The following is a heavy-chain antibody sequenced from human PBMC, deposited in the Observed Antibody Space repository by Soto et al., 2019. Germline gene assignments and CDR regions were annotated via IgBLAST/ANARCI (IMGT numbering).Heavy chain of an antibody. D-gene: IGHD4-17*01. J-gene: IGHJ6*02. Sequence: QVQLVQSGAEVKKPGSSVKVSCKASGGTFSSYTISWVRQAPGQGLEWMGRIIPILGIANYAQKFQGRVTITADKSTSKAYMELGNLRSEDTAVYYCARDFPFPVTNDYYYYGMDVWGQGTTVTVSS. CDR1: GGTFSSYT. CDR2: IIPILGIA. CDR3: ARDFPFPVTNDYYYYGMDV. V-gene: IGHV1-69*08.